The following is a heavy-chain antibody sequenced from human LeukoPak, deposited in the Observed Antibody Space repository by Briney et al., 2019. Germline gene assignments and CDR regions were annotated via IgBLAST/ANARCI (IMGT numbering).Heavy chain of an antibody. D-gene: IGHD6-13*01. J-gene: IGHJ5*02. CDR1: GGTFSSYA. Sequence: VASVKVSCKASGGTFSSYAISWVRQAPGQGLEWMGWINPNSGGTNYAQKFQGRVTMTRDTSISTAYMELSRLRSDDTAVYYCARSSSRTYGWFDPWGQGTLVTVSS. CDR2: INPNSGGT. CDR3: ARSSSRTYGWFDP. V-gene: IGHV1-2*02.